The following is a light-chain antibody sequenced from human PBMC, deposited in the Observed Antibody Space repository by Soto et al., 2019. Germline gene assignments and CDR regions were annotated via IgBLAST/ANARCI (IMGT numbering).Light chain of an antibody. V-gene: IGLV1-40*01. Sequence: QSVLTQPPSVSGAPGQRIIISCTGSSSNIGAGFDVHWYQHLPGTAPKLLVYDNDNRPSGLPARFSDSRSGTSASLAITSRHADDEADYYCQSYDNSLSGVVFGGGTKLTVL. CDR2: DND. CDR1: SSNIGAGFD. CDR3: QSYDNSLSGVV. J-gene: IGLJ2*01.